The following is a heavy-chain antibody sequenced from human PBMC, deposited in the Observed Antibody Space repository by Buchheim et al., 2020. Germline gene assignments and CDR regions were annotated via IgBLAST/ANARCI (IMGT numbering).Heavy chain of an antibody. V-gene: IGHV3-30*04. CDR2: ISYDGKNK. Sequence: VQVVESGGGVVQPGRSLRLSCGASGFPFSIYTMNWVRQAPGKGLEWVAAISYDGKNKDYAESVKGRFTISRDNSKHTVDLEMNSLRGDDTAVYYCATNAVAGHEGYWGQGT. CDR3: ATNAVAGHEGY. CDR1: GFPFSIYT. J-gene: IGHJ4*03. D-gene: IGHD6-19*01.